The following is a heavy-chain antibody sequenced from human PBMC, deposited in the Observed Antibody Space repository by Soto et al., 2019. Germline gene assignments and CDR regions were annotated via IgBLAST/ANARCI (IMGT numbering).Heavy chain of an antibody. Sequence: SETLSLTCTVSGGSISSSSYYWGWIRHPPGKGLEWIGSIYYSGSTYYNPSLKSRVTISVDTSKNQFSLKLSPVTAADTAVYYCASPRRGLWFGELPQPLDYWGQGTLVTVSS. CDR2: IYYSGST. V-gene: IGHV4-39*01. D-gene: IGHD3-10*01. CDR1: GGSISSSSYY. J-gene: IGHJ4*02. CDR3: ASPRRGLWFGELPQPLDY.